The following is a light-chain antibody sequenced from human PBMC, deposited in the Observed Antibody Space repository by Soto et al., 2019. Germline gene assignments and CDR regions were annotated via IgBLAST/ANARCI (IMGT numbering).Light chain of an antibody. V-gene: IGKV3-15*01. CDR1: QSVSSN. J-gene: IGKJ1*01. Sequence: EIVMTQSPATLSVSPGERATLSCRASQSVSSNLAWYQQKPGQAPRLLIYGAFTRATGIPARFSGSGSGTEFTLTISSLQSEDFAVYCCQQYNNWPWTVGQGTKV. CDR2: GAF. CDR3: QQYNNWPWT.